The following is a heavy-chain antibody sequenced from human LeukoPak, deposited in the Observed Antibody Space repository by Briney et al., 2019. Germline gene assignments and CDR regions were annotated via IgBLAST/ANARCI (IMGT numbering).Heavy chain of an antibody. CDR3: ARDPLVGAVAEREDAFDI. V-gene: IGHV4-4*02. CDR2: IYHSGST. D-gene: IGHD6-19*01. CDR1: GGSISSSNW. Sequence: PSETLSLTCAVSGGSISSSNWWSWVRQPPGKGLEWIGEIYHSGSTNYNPSLKSRVTISVDKSKNQFSLKLSSVTAADTAVYYCARDPLVGAVAEREDAFDIWGQGTMVTVSS. J-gene: IGHJ3*02.